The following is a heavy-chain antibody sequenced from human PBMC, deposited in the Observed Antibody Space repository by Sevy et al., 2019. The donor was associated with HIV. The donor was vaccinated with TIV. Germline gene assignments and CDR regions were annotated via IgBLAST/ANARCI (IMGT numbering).Heavy chain of an antibody. Sequence: GGSLRLSCAASGLRVTANYLSWVRQAPGKGLEWVSITYSGGATDYSDSVKGRFTISRDNSKNTLYLQMNSLRAEETAVYFCARSYRGVKAYYFDYWGQGALVTVSS. J-gene: IGHJ4*02. V-gene: IGHV3-53*01. CDR1: GLRVTANY. CDR2: TYSGGAT. D-gene: IGHD3-10*01. CDR3: ARSYRGVKAYYFDY.